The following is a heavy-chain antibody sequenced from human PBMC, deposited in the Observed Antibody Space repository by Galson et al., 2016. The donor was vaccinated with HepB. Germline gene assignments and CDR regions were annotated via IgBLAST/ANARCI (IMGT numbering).Heavy chain of an antibody. V-gene: IGHV3-74*01. Sequence: SLRHSCAASGFIFSNYWMHWVRQVPGMGLVWVSRVKSDGGRTTYVGSVKGRFTISRDNAKNTLYLQMNSLRVEDTAVYYCGRGPGSPVVGDFSHGLDVWGQGATVTVSS. D-gene: IGHD2-21*02. CDR1: GFIFSNYW. CDR2: VKSDGGRT. J-gene: IGHJ6*02. CDR3: GRGPGSPVVGDFSHGLDV.